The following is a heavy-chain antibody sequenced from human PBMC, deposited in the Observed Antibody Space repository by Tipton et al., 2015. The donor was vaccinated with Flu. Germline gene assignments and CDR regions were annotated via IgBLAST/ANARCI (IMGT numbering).Heavy chain of an antibody. CDR2: IFHTGST. CDR1: GDSISGDFY. J-gene: IGHJ5*02. Sequence: TLSLTCAVSGDSISGDFYWGWIRQPPGKGLEWIGNIFHTGSTYHNPSLKSRVTISVDTSKNQFSLRLTSVTAADTAVYYCARDRWEYASGFDPWGQGTPVTVSP. D-gene: IGHD6-19*01. V-gene: IGHV4-38-2*02. CDR3: ARDRWEYASGFDP.